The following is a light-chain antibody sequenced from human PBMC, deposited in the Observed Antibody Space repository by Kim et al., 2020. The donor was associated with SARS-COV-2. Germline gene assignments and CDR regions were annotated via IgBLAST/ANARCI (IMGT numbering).Light chain of an antibody. CDR3: QQYVGFSRT. J-gene: IGKJ1*01. CDR2: KAS. CDR1: QNIDVW. V-gene: IGKV1-5*03. Sequence: DIHMTQSPSTLSASVGDRVTITCRASQNIDVWLAWYQQKPGKAPNLLIYKASTLQIGVPSRFSGGGSGTEFTLTINSLQPDDVATYYCQQYVGFSRTFGQGTKVDIK.